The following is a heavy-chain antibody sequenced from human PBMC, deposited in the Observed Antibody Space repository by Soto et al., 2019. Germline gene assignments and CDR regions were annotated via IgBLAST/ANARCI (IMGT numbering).Heavy chain of an antibody. CDR2: ISYDGSNK. CDR1: GFTFSSYA. Sequence: QVQLVESGGGVVQPGRSLRLSCAASGFTFSSYAMHWVRQAPGTGLEWVAVISYDGSNKYYADSVKGRFTISRDNSKNTLYLQMNSRRAEDTAVYYCARAYEGDYFDYWGQGTLVTVSS. J-gene: IGHJ4*02. CDR3: ARAYEGDYFDY. V-gene: IGHV3-30-3*01. D-gene: IGHD3-16*01.